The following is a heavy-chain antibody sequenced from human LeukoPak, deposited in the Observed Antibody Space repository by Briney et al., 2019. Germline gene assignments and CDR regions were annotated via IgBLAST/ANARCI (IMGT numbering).Heavy chain of an antibody. V-gene: IGHV3-48*03. J-gene: IGHJ3*02. Sequence: PGGSLRLSCAASGFTFSTYEMNWVCQAPGRGLEWVSYISTSGRTIYYADSAKGRFTISRDKAKNSLYLQMYSLRAEDTAVHYCASYIRAPFDIWGQGTMVTVSS. CDR3: ASYIRAPFDI. D-gene: IGHD3-10*01. CDR2: ISTSGRTI. CDR1: GFTFSTYE.